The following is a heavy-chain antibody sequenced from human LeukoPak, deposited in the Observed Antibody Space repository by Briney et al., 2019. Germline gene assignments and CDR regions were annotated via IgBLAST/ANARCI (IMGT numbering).Heavy chain of an antibody. D-gene: IGHD6-19*01. CDR1: GFTFSSYA. CDR3: GKTTTGYSSGRNPAWPVDY. V-gene: IGHV3-23*01. J-gene: IGHJ4*02. CDR2: IFGSGGSA. Sequence: GGSLRLSCTASGFTFSSYAMYWVRQAPGKGLEWVSGIFGSGGSAHYADSVKGRFTISRVNSQNTVYLQMNSLRAEDTAVYYCGKTTTGYSSGRNPAWPVDYWGQGTLVTVSS.